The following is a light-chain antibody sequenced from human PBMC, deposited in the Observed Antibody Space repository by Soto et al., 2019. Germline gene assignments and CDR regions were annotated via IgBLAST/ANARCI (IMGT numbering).Light chain of an antibody. Sequence: DTQMTQSPSSLSASIGDRVTITCRASQNINSYLNWYQQKPGKAPKLLISDASSLQSGVPSRFSGSGSGTDFTLTINSLQPEDFATYYCQQSYITPPTFGQGTKVEIK. J-gene: IGKJ1*01. V-gene: IGKV1-39*01. CDR2: DAS. CDR3: QQSYITPPT. CDR1: QNINSY.